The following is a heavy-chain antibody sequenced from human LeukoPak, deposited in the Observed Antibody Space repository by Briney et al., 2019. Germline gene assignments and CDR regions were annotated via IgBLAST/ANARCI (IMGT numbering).Heavy chain of an antibody. J-gene: IGHJ3*02. CDR2: IKQDGSEK. V-gene: IGHV3-7*01. Sequence: QPGGSLRPSCAASGFTFSSYWMSWVRQAPGKGLEWVANIKQDGSEKYYVDSVKGRFTISRDNAKNSLYLQMNSLRAEDTAVYYCARGSRFGVVERDAFDIWGQGTMVTVSS. CDR1: GFTFSSYW. D-gene: IGHD3-3*01. CDR3: ARGSRFGVVERDAFDI.